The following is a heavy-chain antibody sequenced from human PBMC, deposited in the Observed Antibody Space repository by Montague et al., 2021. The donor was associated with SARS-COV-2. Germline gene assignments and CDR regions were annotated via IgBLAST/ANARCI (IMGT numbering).Heavy chain of an antibody. Sequence: SETLSLTCTVSGGSISSSSYYWGWIRQPPGKGLEWIGSIYYSGSTYYNPSLKSRVTISVDTSKNQFSLKLSSVTAADTAVYYCATVTIYGSRSYEDPCLLVGDWGQGTLVTVSS. CDR1: GGSISSSSYY. CDR3: ATVTIYGSRSYEDPCLLVGD. V-gene: IGHV4-39*01. D-gene: IGHD3-10*01. CDR2: IYYSGST. J-gene: IGHJ4*02.